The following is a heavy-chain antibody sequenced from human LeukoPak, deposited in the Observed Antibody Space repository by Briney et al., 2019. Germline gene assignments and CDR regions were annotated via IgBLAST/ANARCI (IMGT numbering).Heavy chain of an antibody. Sequence: GGSLRLSCAASGFTFSDYYMSWIRQAPGKGLEWVSYISSSGSTIYYADSVKGRLTISRDNAKNSLYLQMNSLRAEDTAVYYCARSHTYYYGSGSYTYWGQGSLVTVSS. CDR3: ARSHTYYYGSGSYTY. CDR1: GFTFSDYY. CDR2: ISSSGSTI. J-gene: IGHJ4*02. D-gene: IGHD3-10*01. V-gene: IGHV3-11*01.